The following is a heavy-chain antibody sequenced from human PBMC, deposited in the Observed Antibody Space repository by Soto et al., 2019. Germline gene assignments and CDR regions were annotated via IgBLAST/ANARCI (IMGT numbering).Heavy chain of an antibody. CDR1: GGYY. D-gene: IGHD6-6*01. CDR3: ARASSSSSAADY. J-gene: IGHJ4*02. CDR2: IYDTESA. Sequence: GGYYWSWIRHLPGKGLEWIGYIYDTESAYYNPSLKSRVSISMDTSENHFAMRLTSVTAADSAVYYCARASSSSSAADYWGQGLQVTVSS. V-gene: IGHV4-31*02.